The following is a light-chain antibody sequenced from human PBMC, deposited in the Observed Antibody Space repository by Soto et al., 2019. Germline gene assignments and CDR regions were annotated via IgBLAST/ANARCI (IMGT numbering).Light chain of an antibody. V-gene: IGKV3-11*01. Sequence: EIVLTQSPATLSLSPGDRATLSCRASQSIGTYLAWYQQKPGQAPSLLIYDASNRATGIPARFSGSGSGTDFTLTISSLEPEDFAVYFCQQYNTRWTFGPGTKVEIK. CDR2: DAS. CDR3: QQYNTRWT. CDR1: QSIGTY. J-gene: IGKJ1*01.